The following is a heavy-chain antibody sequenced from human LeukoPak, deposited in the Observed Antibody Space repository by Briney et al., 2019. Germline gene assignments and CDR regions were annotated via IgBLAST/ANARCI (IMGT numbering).Heavy chain of an antibody. D-gene: IGHD6-19*01. CDR1: GFTFSSSS. CDR2: ISSTSTTI. Sequence: GGSLRLSCAASGFTFSSSSMNWVRQAPGKGLEWVSYISSTSTTIYYADSVKGRFTISRDNAKNSLYLQMNSLRAEDTAVYYCASGYSSGPVYWGQGNLVTVSP. V-gene: IGHV3-48*04. CDR3: ASGYSSGPVY. J-gene: IGHJ4*02.